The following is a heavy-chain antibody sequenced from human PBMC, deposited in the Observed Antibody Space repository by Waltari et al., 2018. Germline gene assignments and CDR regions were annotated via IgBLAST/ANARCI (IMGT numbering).Heavy chain of an antibody. CDR3: ARDRGYYYGSGSHDAFDI. D-gene: IGHD3-10*01. V-gene: IGHV3-48*04. CDR1: GFTFSSYS. CDR2: ISSSSSTI. Sequence: EVQLVESGGGLVQPGGSLRLSCAASGFTFSSYSMNWVRQAPGTGLEWVSYISSSSSTIYYADSVKGRFTISRDNAKNSLYLQMNSLRAEDTAVYYCARDRGYYYGSGSHDAFDIWGQGTMVTVSS. J-gene: IGHJ3*02.